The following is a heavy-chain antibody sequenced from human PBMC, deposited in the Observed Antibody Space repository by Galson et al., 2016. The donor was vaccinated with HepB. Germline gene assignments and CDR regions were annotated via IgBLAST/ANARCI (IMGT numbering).Heavy chain of an antibody. CDR1: GDSVSTNSVT. CDR2: TYYRPRWNS. V-gene: IGHV6-1*01. Sequence: AISGDSVSTNSVTWNWLRQSPSRGLEWLGRTYYRPRWNSDYVLSVKSRITINSDTSKNQFSLQLNSVTPEDTAVYYCARGRNHAFDIWGQGTMVTVSS. J-gene: IGHJ3*02. CDR3: ARGRNHAFDI.